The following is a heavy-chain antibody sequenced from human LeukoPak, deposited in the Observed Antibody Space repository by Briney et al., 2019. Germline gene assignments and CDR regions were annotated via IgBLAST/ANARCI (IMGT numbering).Heavy chain of an antibody. J-gene: IGHJ4*02. Sequence: KPSETLSLTCAVYGGSFSGYYWSWIRQPPGKGLEWIGEISHSGSTNYNPSLKSRVTISVDTSKNQFSLKLSSVTAADTAVYYCARFRKLLPRAAGDYWGQGTLVTVSS. CDR2: ISHSGST. D-gene: IGHD1-26*01. CDR3: ARFRKLLPRAAGDY. CDR1: GGSFSGYY. V-gene: IGHV4-34*01.